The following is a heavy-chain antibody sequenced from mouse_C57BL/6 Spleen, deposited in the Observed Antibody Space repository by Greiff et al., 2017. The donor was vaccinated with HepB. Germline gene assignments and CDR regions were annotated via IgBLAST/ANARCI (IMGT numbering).Heavy chain of an antibody. CDR3: ARSGDYYGSRGFAY. V-gene: IGHV1-64*01. J-gene: IGHJ3*01. D-gene: IGHD1-1*01. Sequence: VQLQQPGAELVKPGASVKLSCKASGYTFTSYWMHWVKQRPGQGLEWIGMIHPNSGSTNYNEKFKSKATLTVDKSSSTAYMQLSSLTSEDSAVYYCARSGDYYGSRGFAYWGQGTLVTVSA. CDR2: IHPNSGST. CDR1: GYTFTSYW.